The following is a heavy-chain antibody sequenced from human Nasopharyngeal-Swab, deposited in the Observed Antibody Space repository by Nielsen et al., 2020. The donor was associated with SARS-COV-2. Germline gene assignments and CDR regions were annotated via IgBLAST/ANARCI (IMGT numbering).Heavy chain of an antibody. CDR3: ARASITMIVVVDAFDI. V-gene: IGHV4-31*02. CDR2: IYYSGST. D-gene: IGHD3-22*01. J-gene: IGHJ3*02. Sequence: WIRQPPGKGLEWIGYIYYSGSTYYNPSLKSRVIISVDTSKNQFSLKLSSVTAADTAVYYCARASITMIVVVDAFDIWGQGTMVTVSS.